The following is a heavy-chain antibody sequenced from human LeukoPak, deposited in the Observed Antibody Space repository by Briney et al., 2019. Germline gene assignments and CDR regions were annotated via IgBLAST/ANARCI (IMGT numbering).Heavy chain of an antibody. V-gene: IGHV4-59*11. CDR2: IYYSGST. J-gene: IGHJ4*02. Sequence: SETLSLTCTVSGGSISSHYWSWVRQPPGKGLEWIGYIYYSGSTNYNPSLKSRVTISVDTSKNQFSLELSSVTAADTAVYYCARDVVAGHFDYWGQGTLVTVSS. CDR1: GGSISSHY. D-gene: IGHD2-15*01. CDR3: ARDVVAGHFDY.